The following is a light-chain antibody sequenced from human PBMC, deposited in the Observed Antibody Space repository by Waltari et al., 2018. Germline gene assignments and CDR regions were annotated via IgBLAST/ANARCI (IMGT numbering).Light chain of an antibody. CDR2: QDS. V-gene: IGLV3-1*01. J-gene: IGLJ2*01. CDR3: QAWDSSDVV. CDR1: KLGEKF. Sequence: SYEVTQPPSVSVSPGQTASIPCSGDKLGEKFVCRYQQKPGQSPVLVIYQDSRRPSGIPERFSGSNSGNTATLTISGTQAMDEADYYCQAWDSSDVVFGGGTKLTVL.